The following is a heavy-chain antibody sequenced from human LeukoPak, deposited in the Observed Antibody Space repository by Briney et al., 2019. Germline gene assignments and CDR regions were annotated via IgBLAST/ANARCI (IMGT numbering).Heavy chain of an antibody. D-gene: IGHD3-22*01. CDR3: ARVVGYYDSSGYRHNWFDP. CDR1: GGSISSYY. CDR2: IYTSGST. J-gene: IGHJ5*02. V-gene: IGHV4-4*07. Sequence: SETLSLTCTVSGGSISSYYWSWIRQPAGKGLEWIGRIYTSGSTNYNPSLKSRVTMSVGTSKNQLSLKLSSVTAADTAVYYCARVVGYYDSSGYRHNWFDPWGQGTLVTVSS.